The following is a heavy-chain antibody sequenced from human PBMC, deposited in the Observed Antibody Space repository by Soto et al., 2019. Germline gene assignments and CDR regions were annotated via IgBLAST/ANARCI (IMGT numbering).Heavy chain of an antibody. V-gene: IGHV3-9*01. D-gene: IGHD6-19*01. CDR2: ISWNSGSI. CDR3: AKDRGLVLSFYFDY. Sequence: EVQLVESGGGLVQPGRSLRLSCAASGFTFEDYAMHWVRQAPGKGLGWVSGISWNSGSIGYADSVKGRFTISRDNAKNSLYLQMNSLRAEDTALYYCAKDRGLVLSFYFDYWGQGTLVTVSS. J-gene: IGHJ4*02. CDR1: GFTFEDYA.